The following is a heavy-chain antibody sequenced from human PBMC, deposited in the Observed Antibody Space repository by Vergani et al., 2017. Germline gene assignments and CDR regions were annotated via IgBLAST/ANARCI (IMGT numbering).Heavy chain of an antibody. Sequence: QVQLQESGPGLVKPSETLSLTCTVSGGSISSYYWSWIRQPPGKGLEWIGYIYYSGSTNYNPSLKSRVTISVDTSKNQFSLKLSSVTAADTAVYYCARGGVIAARLRYYYYYMDVWGKGTTVTVSS. CDR3: ARGGVIAARLRYYYYYMDV. J-gene: IGHJ6*03. V-gene: IGHV4-59*08. D-gene: IGHD6-6*01. CDR1: GGSISSYY. CDR2: IYYSGST.